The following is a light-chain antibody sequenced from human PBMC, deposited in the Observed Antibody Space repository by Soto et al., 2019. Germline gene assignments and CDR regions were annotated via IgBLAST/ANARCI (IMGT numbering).Light chain of an antibody. Sequence: EIVLTQSPATLSLSPGERATLSCRASQSVSSYLAWYQQKPGQAPRLLIYEASNRATGIPARFSGSGSGTDFTLTISSLDPEDFAFYYWQQRSNWPPITFGQGTRLEIK. J-gene: IGKJ5*01. CDR1: QSVSSY. CDR3: QQRSNWPPIT. V-gene: IGKV3-11*01. CDR2: EAS.